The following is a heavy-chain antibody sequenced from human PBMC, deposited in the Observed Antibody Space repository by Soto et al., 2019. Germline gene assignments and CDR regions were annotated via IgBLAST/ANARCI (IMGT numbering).Heavy chain of an antibody. CDR1: GYSFTSYW. CDR3: ARLVVVTAGGFGHFDY. Sequence: EVQLVQSGAEVKKPGESLKISCKGSGYSFTSYWIGWVRQMPGKGLEWMGIIYPGDSDTRYSPSFQGQVTISADKSISTAYLQWSSLKASDTAMYYCARLVVVTAGGFGHFDYWGQGTLVTVSS. D-gene: IGHD2-21*02. J-gene: IGHJ4*02. CDR2: IYPGDSDT. V-gene: IGHV5-51*01.